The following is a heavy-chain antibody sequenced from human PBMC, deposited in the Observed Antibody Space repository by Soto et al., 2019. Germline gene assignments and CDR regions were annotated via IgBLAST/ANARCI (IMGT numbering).Heavy chain of an antibody. J-gene: IGHJ4*02. D-gene: IGHD3-16*02. V-gene: IGHV3-30*18. CDR3: AKALGELSPESYDH. Sequence: QVQLVESGGGVVQPGRSLRLSCAASGFTFSSYGMHWVRQAPGKGLEWVAVISYDGSDKYYADSVKGRSTISRDNSKNTLNLQMNSLRADDTAVYYCAKALGELSPESYDHWGQGTLITVSS. CDR1: GFTFSSYG. CDR2: ISYDGSDK.